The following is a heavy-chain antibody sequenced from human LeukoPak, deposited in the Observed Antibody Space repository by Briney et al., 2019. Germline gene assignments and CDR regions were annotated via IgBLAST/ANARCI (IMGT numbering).Heavy chain of an antibody. Sequence: PGGSLRLSCAASGFTFRDNGMHWVRRAPGKGLDWVAFIRYDGSNKYYADSVKGRFTISRDNSKDTLYLQMNSLRAEDTAMYYCIPAASFDYWGQGTLVTVSS. CDR2: IRYDGSNK. CDR3: IPAASFDY. V-gene: IGHV3-30*02. CDR1: GFTFRDNG. D-gene: IGHD2-2*01. J-gene: IGHJ4*02.